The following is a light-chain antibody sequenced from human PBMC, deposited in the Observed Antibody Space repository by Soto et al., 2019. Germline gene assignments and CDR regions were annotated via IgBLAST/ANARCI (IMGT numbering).Light chain of an antibody. J-gene: IGKJ3*01. CDR3: LQHNNFPFN. CDR1: QSISSY. Sequence: DIQMTQSPSSLSASVGDRVTITCRASQSISSYLNWYQQKPGKAPKLLIYAASSLQSGVPSRFSGSGSGTDFTLTISSLQPEDFETYYCLQHNNFPFNFGPGTKVDIK. V-gene: IGKV1-39*01. CDR2: AAS.